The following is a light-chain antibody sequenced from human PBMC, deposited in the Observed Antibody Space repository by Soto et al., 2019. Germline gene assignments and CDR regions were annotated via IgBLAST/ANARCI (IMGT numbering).Light chain of an antibody. V-gene: IGKV1-39*01. Sequence: IHMTQSPSTLSGSVGDRVTITCRASQTISSWLDWYQQKPGKAPKLLIYAASSLQSGVPSRFSGSGSGTDFTLTISSLQPEDFATYYCQQSYSTPLTFGGGTKVDIK. CDR2: AAS. CDR1: QTISSW. CDR3: QQSYSTPLT. J-gene: IGKJ4*01.